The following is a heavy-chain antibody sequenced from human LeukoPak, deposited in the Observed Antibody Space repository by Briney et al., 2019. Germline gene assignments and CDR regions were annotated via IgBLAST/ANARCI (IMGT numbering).Heavy chain of an antibody. J-gene: IGHJ3*02. CDR3: ARAPDYYDSSGYYSGDAFDI. Sequence: SETLSLTCTVSGGSISSGSYYWSWIRQPPGKGLEWIGEINHSGSTNYNPSLKSRVTISVDTSKNQFPLKLSSVTAADTAVYYCARAPDYYDSSGYYSGDAFDIWGQGTMVTVSS. CDR2: INHSGST. V-gene: IGHV4-39*06. CDR1: GGSISSGSYY. D-gene: IGHD3-22*01.